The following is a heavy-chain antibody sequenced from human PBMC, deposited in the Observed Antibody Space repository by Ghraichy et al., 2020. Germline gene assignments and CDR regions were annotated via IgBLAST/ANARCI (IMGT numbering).Heavy chain of an antibody. Sequence: SCDASRFSFSITAMTWVRQAPGKGLEWVSAINGRGSYTYYADSVKGRFTISRDNSKSTLFLQMNSLTAGDTAVYFCAKVASSTAGWDSFDYWGQGTLVTVSS. V-gene: IGHV3-23*01. J-gene: IGHJ4*02. CDR3: AKVASSTAGWDSFDY. D-gene: IGHD6-25*01. CDR1: RFSFSITA. CDR2: INGRGSYT.